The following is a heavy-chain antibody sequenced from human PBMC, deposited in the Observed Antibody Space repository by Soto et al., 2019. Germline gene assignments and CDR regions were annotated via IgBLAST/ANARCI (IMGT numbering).Heavy chain of an antibody. D-gene: IGHD4-17*01. J-gene: IGHJ5*02. Sequence: EGQLVESGGGLVQPGGSLRLSCAASGFTFSNFWVHWVRQAPGKGLVWVSRASPDGSSTSYADSVKGRFTISRDNAKNIVYMEMNSLRAEDTAVYYCASHGSGDYFWFDPWGQGTLVTVSS. CDR3: ASHGSGDYFWFDP. CDR1: GFTFSNFW. V-gene: IGHV3-74*01. CDR2: ASPDGSST.